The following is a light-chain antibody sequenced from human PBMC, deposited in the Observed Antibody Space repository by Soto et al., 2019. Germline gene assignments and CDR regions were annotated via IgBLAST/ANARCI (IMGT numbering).Light chain of an antibody. CDR1: SSNIGAGYD. CDR3: QSYDSSLSGWV. CDR2: GXX. J-gene: IGLJ3*02. V-gene: IGLV1-40*01. Sequence: QSVLTQPPSVSGAPGQRVTISCTGSSSNIGAGYDVHWYQQLPGTAPKLLIYGXXXRXXXXXXXXXXSKSGTSASLAITGXXAEDEXXYYCQSYDSSLSGWVFGGGTKLTVL.